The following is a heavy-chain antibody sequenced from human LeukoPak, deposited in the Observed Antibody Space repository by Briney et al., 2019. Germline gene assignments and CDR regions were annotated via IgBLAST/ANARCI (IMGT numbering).Heavy chain of an antibody. CDR3: ATAQPREWELLSAFDI. CDR2: IIPIFGTA. Sequence: GASVKVSCKASGGTFSSYAISWVRQAPGQGLEWMGGIIPIFGTANYAQKFQGRVTMTEDTSTDTAYMELSSLRSEDTAVYYCATAQPREWELLSAFDIWGQGTMVTVSS. J-gene: IGHJ3*02. V-gene: IGHV1-69*06. D-gene: IGHD1-26*01. CDR1: GGTFSSYA.